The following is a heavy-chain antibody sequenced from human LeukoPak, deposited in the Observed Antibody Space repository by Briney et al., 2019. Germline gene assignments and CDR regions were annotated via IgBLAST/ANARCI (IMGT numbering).Heavy chain of an antibody. V-gene: IGHV1-2*02. Sequence: ASVMVSCKASGYTFTGYYIHWVRQAPGQGLEWMGWINPNSGDTNYAQKFQDRVTLTRDTSISTAYMEVTNLRSDDTAAYYCARPNGDYYNWFDPWGQGTLVTVSS. D-gene: IGHD4-17*01. J-gene: IGHJ5*02. CDR3: ARPNGDYYNWFDP. CDR2: INPNSGDT. CDR1: GYTFTGYY.